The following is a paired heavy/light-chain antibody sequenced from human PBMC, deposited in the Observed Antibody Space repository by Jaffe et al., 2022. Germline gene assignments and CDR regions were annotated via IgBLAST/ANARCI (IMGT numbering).Heavy chain of an antibody. CDR3: ARESGVTTVSMGYYYYMDV. D-gene: IGHD4-17*01. Sequence: QVQLQESGPGLVKPSETLSLTCTVSGGSVSSGSYYWSWIRQPPGKGLEWIGYIYYSGSTNYNPSLKSRVTISVDTSKNQFSLKLSSVTAADTAVYYCARESGVTTVSMGYYYYMDVWGKGTTVTVSS. CDR1: GGSVSSGSYY. CDR2: IYYSGST. J-gene: IGHJ6*03. V-gene: IGHV4-61*01.
Light chain of an antibody. Sequence: SSELTQDPAVSVALGQTVRITCQGDSLRSYYASWYQQKPGQAPVLVIYGKNNRPSGIPDRFSGSSSGNTASLTITGAQAEDEADYYCNSRDSSGNLHVVFGGGTKLTVL. J-gene: IGLJ2*01. CDR3: NSRDSSGNLHVV. CDR1: SLRSYY. V-gene: IGLV3-19*01. CDR2: GKN.